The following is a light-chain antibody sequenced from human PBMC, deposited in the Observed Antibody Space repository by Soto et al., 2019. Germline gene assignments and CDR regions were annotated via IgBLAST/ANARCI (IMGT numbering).Light chain of an antibody. J-gene: IGKJ3*01. V-gene: IGKV1-33*01. Sequence: DIQMTQSPPYLSASIGDRVTITCQASHDIGNYLNWYQHKPGKAPNLVIYGAFNLETWVPSRFSGGGSETDFTFTISSLRPEDIATYYCQHSDHPPLFGPGTKVDIK. CDR3: QHSDHPPL. CDR2: GAF. CDR1: HDIGNY.